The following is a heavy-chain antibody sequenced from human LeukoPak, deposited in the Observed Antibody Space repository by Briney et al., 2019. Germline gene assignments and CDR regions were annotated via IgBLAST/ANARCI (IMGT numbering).Heavy chain of an antibody. CDR1: GFTFSTYG. CDR2: IWYDGSNK. Sequence: GGSLRLSCAASGFTFSTYGMHWVRQAPGKGLEWVAVIWYDGSNKYYADSVKGRFTISRDNSKNTLYLQMNSLRAEDTAVYYCARDGGYCSTGTCYDSLDYWGQGTLVTVSS. J-gene: IGHJ4*02. D-gene: IGHD2-15*01. CDR3: ARDGGYCSTGTCYDSLDY. V-gene: IGHV3-33*08.